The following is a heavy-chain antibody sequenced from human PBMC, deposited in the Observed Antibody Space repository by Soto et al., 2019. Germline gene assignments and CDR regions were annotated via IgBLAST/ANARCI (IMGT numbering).Heavy chain of an antibody. CDR1: GGSVSSGSYY. CDR3: ARFSRRGYYYGMDV. Sequence: SETLSLTCTVSGGSVSSGSYYWSWIRQPPGKGLEWIGYIYYSGSTNYSPSLKSRVTISVDTSKNQLSLKLSSVTAADTAVYYCARFSRRGYYYGMDVWGQGTTVTVSS. CDR2: IYYSGST. D-gene: IGHD1-1*01. J-gene: IGHJ6*02. V-gene: IGHV4-61*01.